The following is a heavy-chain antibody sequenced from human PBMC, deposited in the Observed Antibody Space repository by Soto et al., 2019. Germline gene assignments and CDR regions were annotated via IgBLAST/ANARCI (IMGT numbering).Heavy chain of an antibody. CDR1: GDSISNSDYY. CDR2: IDYSGST. Sequence: SETLSLTCTVSGDSISNSDYYWNWIRQSPGKGLEWIASIDYSGSTYYNPSLKSRVVISADTSKNLFSLKLRSVTAADTALYFCARGGPYYYGFDVWGQGTTVTVSS. V-gene: IGHV4-30-4*01. CDR3: ARGGPYYYGFDV. J-gene: IGHJ6*02.